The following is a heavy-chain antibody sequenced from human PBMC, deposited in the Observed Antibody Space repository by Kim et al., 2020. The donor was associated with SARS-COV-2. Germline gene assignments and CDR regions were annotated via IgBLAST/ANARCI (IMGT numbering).Heavy chain of an antibody. D-gene: IGHD5-12*01. Sequence: GGSLRLSCAASGFTFSSYAMHWVRQAPGKGLEWVAVISYDGSNKYYADSVKGRFTISRDNSKNTLYLQMNSLRAEDTAVYYCARHRGGGFFDYWGQGTLVTVSS. CDR2: ISYDGSNK. J-gene: IGHJ4*02. V-gene: IGHV3-30*04. CDR1: GFTFSSYA. CDR3: ARHRGGGFFDY.